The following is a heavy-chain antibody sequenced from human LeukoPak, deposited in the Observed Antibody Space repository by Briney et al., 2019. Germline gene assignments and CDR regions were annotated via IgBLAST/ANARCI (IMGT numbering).Heavy chain of an antibody. CDR1: GYAFTSYG. CDR3: ARAKRIAAAGGNWFDP. V-gene: IGHV1-18*01. CDR2: ISAYNGNT. Sequence: GASVKVSCKASGYAFTSYGISWVRQAPGQGLEWMGWISAYNGNTNYAQKPQGRVTMTTDTSTSTAYMELRSLRSDDTAVYYCARAKRIAAAGGNWFDPWGQGTLVTVSS. J-gene: IGHJ5*02. D-gene: IGHD6-13*01.